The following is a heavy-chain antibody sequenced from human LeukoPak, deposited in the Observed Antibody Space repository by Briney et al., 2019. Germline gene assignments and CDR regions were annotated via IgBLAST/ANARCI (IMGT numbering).Heavy chain of an antibody. CDR3: ARHYKQWELRPVNSAFDI. V-gene: IGHV4-39*01. J-gene: IGHJ3*02. D-gene: IGHD1-26*01. Sequence: SETLSLTCTVSGDSISSSSYYWGWIRQPPGKGLEWIGSIYYSGSTYYNPSLKSRVTISVDTSKNQFSLKLSSVTAADTAVYYCARHYKQWELRPVNSAFDIWGQGTMVTVSS. CDR2: IYYSGST. CDR1: GDSISSSSYY.